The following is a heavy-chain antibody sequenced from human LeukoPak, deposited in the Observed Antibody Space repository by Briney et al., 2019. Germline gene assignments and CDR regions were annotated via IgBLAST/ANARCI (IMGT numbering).Heavy chain of an antibody. J-gene: IGHJ4*02. CDR1: GYTFTSYY. V-gene: IGHV1-46*01. Sequence: ASVKVSCKASGYTFTSYYMHWVRQAPGQGLEWMGIINPSGGSTSYAQKFQGRVTMTRDTSTSTVYMELSSLRSEDTAVHYCARGGGQRDKRGKGDYWGQGTLVTVSS. CDR3: ARGGGQRDKRGKGDY. D-gene: IGHD3-10*01. CDR2: INPSGGST.